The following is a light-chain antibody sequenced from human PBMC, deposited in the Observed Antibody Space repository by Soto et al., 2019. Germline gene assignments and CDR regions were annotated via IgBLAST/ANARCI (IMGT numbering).Light chain of an antibody. J-gene: IGLJ1*01. CDR2: DVS. Sequence: QSALTQPASVSGSPGQSITIPCTGTSSDVGAYNYVSWYQQHPGKAPKLMIYDVSNRPSGVSNRFSGSKSGNTASLTISELQAEDEADYYCSSYTSSSTFYVFGTGTKVTVL. CDR1: SSDVGAYNY. CDR3: SSYTSSSTFYV. V-gene: IGLV2-14*01.